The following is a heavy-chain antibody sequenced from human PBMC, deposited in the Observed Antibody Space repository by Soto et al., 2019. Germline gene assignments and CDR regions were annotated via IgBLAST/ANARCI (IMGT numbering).Heavy chain of an antibody. J-gene: IGHJ6*02. CDR1: GFTFSSYW. Sequence: GGSLRLSCAASGFTFSSYWMSWVRQAPGKGLEWVANIKQDGSEKYYVDSVKGRFTISRDNAKNSLYLQMNSLRAEDTAVYYCARRSGTYSPFYYYYGLDVWGQGTTVTVSS. D-gene: IGHD1-26*01. V-gene: IGHV3-7*01. CDR3: ARRSGTYSPFYYYYGLDV. CDR2: IKQDGSEK.